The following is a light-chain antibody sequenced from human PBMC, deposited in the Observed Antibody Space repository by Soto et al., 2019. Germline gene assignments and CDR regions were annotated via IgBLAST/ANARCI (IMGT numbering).Light chain of an antibody. CDR2: EVS. J-gene: IGLJ2*01. CDR3: TSYAGSNNLV. V-gene: IGLV2-8*01. Sequence: QPALTQPPSASGSPGQSVTISCTGTSSDVGGYNYVSWYQQHPGKAPKLMIYEVSKRPSGVPDRFSGSKSGNTASLTVSGLHAEDEADYYCTSYAGSNNLVFGGGTKLTVL. CDR1: SSDVGGYNY.